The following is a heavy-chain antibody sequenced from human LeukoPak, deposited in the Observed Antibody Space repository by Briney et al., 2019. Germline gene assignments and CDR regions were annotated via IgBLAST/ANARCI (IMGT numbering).Heavy chain of an antibody. CDR1: GFTFSSYW. Sequence: GGSLRLSCAASGFTFSSYWMHWVRQAPGKGLVWVSRINSDGSSTSYADSVKGRFTISRDNAKNSLYLQMNSLRAEDTAVYYCARAIAAAGRGLPYYFDYWGQGTLVTVSS. CDR3: ARAIAAAGRGLPYYFDY. J-gene: IGHJ4*02. V-gene: IGHV3-74*01. CDR2: INSDGSST. D-gene: IGHD6-13*01.